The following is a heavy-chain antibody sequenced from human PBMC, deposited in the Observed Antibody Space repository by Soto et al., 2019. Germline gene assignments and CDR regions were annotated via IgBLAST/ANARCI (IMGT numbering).Heavy chain of an antibody. CDR2: IYYSGST. D-gene: IGHD3-10*01. Sequence: ASETLSLTCTVSGGSISSGGYYWSWIRQHPGKGLEWIGYIYYSGSTYYNPSLKSRVTISVDTSKNQFSLKLSSVTAADTAVYYCASRKSSPYFDYWGQGTLVTVSS. CDR1: GGSISSGGYY. V-gene: IGHV4-30-4*08. J-gene: IGHJ4*02. CDR3: ASRKSSPYFDY.